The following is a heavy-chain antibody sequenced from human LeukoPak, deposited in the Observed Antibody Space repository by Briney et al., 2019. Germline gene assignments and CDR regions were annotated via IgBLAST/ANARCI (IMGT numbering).Heavy chain of an antibody. Sequence: SETLSLTCTVSGGSTSSGGYSWSWIRQPPGKGLEWIGYIYHSGSTHYNPSLKSRVTISVDRSKNQFSLKLSSVTAADTAVYYCARLWFGELWAWFDPWGQGTLVTVSS. D-gene: IGHD3-10*01. CDR3: ARLWFGELWAWFDP. CDR2: IYHSGST. CDR1: GGSTSSGGYS. J-gene: IGHJ5*02. V-gene: IGHV4-30-2*01.